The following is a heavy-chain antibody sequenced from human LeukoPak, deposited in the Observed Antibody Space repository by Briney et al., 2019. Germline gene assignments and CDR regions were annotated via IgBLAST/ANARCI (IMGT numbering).Heavy chain of an antibody. J-gene: IGHJ6*03. CDR1: GGSISSSSYY. CDR3: ARENCGGDCSKNYYYYMDV. D-gene: IGHD2-21*01. CDR2: IYYSGST. V-gene: IGHV4-39*02. Sequence: SETLSLTCTVSGGSISSSSYYWGWIRQPPGKGLEWIGSIYYSGSTYYNPSLKSRVTISVDTSKNQFSLKLSSVTAADTAVYYCARENCGGDCSKNYYYYMDVWGKGTTVTVSS.